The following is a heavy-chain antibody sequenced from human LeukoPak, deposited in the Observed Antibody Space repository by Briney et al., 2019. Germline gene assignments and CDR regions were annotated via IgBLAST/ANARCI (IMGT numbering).Heavy chain of an antibody. CDR3: AKGNYDSYYYYYYMDV. CDR1: GFTFNNYA. V-gene: IGHV3-23*01. Sequence: GGSLRLSCAASGFTFNNYAMTWVRQAPGKGLEWVSVISVTGGTTYYADSVKGRFTISRDNSKNTLYLQMNSLRAEDTAVYYCAKGNYDSYYYYYYMDVWGKGTTVTVSS. J-gene: IGHJ6*03. D-gene: IGHD3-3*01. CDR2: ISVTGGTT.